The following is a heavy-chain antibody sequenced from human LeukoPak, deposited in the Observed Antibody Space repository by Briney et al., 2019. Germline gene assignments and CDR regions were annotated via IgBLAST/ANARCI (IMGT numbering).Heavy chain of an antibody. J-gene: IGHJ3*02. V-gene: IGHV4-38-2*02. D-gene: IGHD2-15*01. CDR3: ARRYCSGGSCYSERGAFDI. Sequence: KSSETLSLTCTVPGYSITSAYYWGWIRQPPGKGLEWIGSFFLKGSTYYNPSLKSRVTISVDTSKNQFPLTLSSVTAADTAVYYRARRYCSGGSCYSERGAFDIWGQGTMVTVSS. CDR2: FFLKGST. CDR1: GYSITSAYY.